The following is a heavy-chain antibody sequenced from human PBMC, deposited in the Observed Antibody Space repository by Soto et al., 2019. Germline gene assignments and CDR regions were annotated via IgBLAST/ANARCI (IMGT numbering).Heavy chain of an antibody. D-gene: IGHD6-19*01. CDR2: INPNSGGT. Sequence: ASVKVSCKASGYTFSGFYMHWVRQAPGQGLEWMGWINPNSGGTKSAEKFQGRVTMTRDTSISTAYMELSRLTSDDTAVYYCASDAVTGTAALDFWGQGTKVPV. CDR3: ASDAVTGTAALDF. V-gene: IGHV1-2*02. CDR1: GYTFSGFY. J-gene: IGHJ4*02.